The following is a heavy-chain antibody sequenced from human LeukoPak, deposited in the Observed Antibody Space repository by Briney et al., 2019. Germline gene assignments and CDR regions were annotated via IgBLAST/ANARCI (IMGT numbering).Heavy chain of an antibody. V-gene: IGHV4-34*01. Sequence: PSETLSLTCAVYGGSFSGYYWSWIRQPPGKGLEWIGEINHSGSTNYNPSLKSRVTISVDTSKNQFSLKLSSVTAADTAVYYCARARYSGYDLVNVEDYWGQGTLVTVSS. CDR2: INHSGST. J-gene: IGHJ4*02. D-gene: IGHD5-12*01. CDR3: ARARYSGYDLVNVEDY. CDR1: GGSFSGYY.